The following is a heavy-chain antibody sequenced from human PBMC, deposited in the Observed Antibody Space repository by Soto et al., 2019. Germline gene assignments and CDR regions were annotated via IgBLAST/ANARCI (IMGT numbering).Heavy chain of an antibody. CDR1: GFTFSSYA. J-gene: IGHJ4*02. D-gene: IGHD1-26*01. V-gene: IGHV3-23*01. Sequence: PGGSLRLSCAASGFTFSSYAMSWVRQAPGKGLEWVSAISGSGGSTYYADSVKGRFTISRDNSKNTLYLQMNSLRAEDTAVYYCAKSRGATKFVRAPDFEYWGQGTLVTVSS. CDR3: AKSRGATKFVRAPDFEY. CDR2: ISGSGGST.